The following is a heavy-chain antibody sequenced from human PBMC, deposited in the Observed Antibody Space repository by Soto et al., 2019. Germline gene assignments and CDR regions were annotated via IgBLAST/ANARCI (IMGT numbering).Heavy chain of an antibody. D-gene: IGHD3-3*01. Sequence: TGGSLRLSCSASGFTFSNSAMYWVRQAPGKGLEYVATITSYGGTTYYADSVKGRFTISRDNSKNILYLQMSSLRPEETAVYYCVKGEVMVFGVVTFDRWGQGTLVTVSS. J-gene: IGHJ5*02. CDR2: ITSYGGTT. CDR3: VKGEVMVFGVVTFDR. V-gene: IGHV3-64D*06. CDR1: GFTFSNSA.